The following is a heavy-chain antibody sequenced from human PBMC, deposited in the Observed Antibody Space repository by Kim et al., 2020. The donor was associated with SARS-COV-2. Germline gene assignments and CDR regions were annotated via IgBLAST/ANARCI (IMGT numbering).Heavy chain of an antibody. J-gene: IGHJ3*02. CDR2: IDRRGGTI. D-gene: IGHD4-17*01. CDR3: ARDDYGSHSFVDALDI. V-gene: IGHV3-48*03. Sequence: GGSLRLSCAASGFTFSRYGMNWVRQAPGKGLEWVSCIDRRGGTIYYADSVKGRFTISRDNAKNTLYLQMNSLRAEDTAIYYCARDDYGSHSFVDALDIWGEGTMVTV. CDR1: GFTFSRYG.